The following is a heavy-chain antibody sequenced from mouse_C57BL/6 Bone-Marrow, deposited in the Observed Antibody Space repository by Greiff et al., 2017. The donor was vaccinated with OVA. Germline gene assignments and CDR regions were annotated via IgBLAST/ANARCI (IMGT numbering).Heavy chain of an antibody. CDR2: IDPNSGGT. V-gene: IGHV1-72*01. CDR1: GYTFTSYW. CDR3: ARPHYERYWYFDV. D-gene: IGHD1-2*01. J-gene: IGHJ1*03. Sequence: QVQLQQSGAELVKPGASVKLSCKASGYTFTSYWLHWVKQRPGRGLEWIGRIDPNSGGTKYNEKFKSKATLTVDKSSSTVYMLLSSLTAEDSAVYYCARPHYERYWYFDVWGKGTTVTVSA.